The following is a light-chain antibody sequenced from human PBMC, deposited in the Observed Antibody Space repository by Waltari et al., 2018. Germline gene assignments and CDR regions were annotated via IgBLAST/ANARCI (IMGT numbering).Light chain of an antibody. CDR2: GAS. V-gene: IGKV3-15*01. CDR1: QSVSSN. Sequence: ETVMTQSPATLSVSPGERATLSCRASQSVSSNFAWYQQNPGQAPRLLIYGASTRATGIPARFSGSGSGTEFTLTISSLQSEDFAVYYCQQYNNWPVFGQGTKLEI. CDR3: QQYNNWPV. J-gene: IGKJ2*01.